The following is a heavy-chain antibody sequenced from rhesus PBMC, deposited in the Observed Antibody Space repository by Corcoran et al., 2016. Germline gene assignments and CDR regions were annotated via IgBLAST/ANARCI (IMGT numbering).Heavy chain of an antibody. J-gene: IGHJ4*01. D-gene: IGHD4-29*01. V-gene: IGHV3-201*01. CDR3: AKSSTVATTADFDY. CDR2: ISWSGGST. Sequence: EVQLVEFGGGVVQPGGSLRLSCAASGFTFDDYAMHWLRPAPGRGLGWFSGISWSGGSTYDADAVKGRFTISRDNANNSLYLQMGSLRAEDTALYYCAKSSTVATTADFDYWGQGVLVTVSS. CDR1: GFTFDDYA.